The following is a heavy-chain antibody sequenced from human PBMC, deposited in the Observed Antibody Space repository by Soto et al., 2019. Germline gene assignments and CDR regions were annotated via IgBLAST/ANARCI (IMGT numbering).Heavy chain of an antibody. Sequence: EVQLVESGGGLVQPGGSVRLSCAASGFSFSSYWMTWVRQAPGKGLEWVANIKQDGREKYYVASVKGRFSISRDNGKNLLYLQMDSLTPYDTAVYYSAGDGVRNGAYNGWLDPWGQGTLVTVSS. CDR1: GFSFSSYW. V-gene: IGHV3-7*03. CDR3: AGDGVRNGAYNGWLDP. CDR2: IKQDGREK. J-gene: IGHJ5*02. D-gene: IGHD3-16*01.